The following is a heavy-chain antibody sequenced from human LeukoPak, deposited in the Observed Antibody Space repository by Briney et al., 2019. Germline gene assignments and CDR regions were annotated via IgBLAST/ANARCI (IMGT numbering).Heavy chain of an antibody. CDR2: INHSGST. D-gene: IGHD3-10*01. Sequence: PSETLSLTCAVYGGSFSGYYWSWIRQPPGKGLEWIGEINHSGSTNYNPSLKSRVTISVDTSKNQFSLKLSSVTAADTAVYYCARLRTTITMVRGVIHNWFDPWGQGTLVTVSS. CDR3: ARLRTTITMVRGVIHNWFDP. CDR1: GGSFSGYY. V-gene: IGHV4-34*01. J-gene: IGHJ5*02.